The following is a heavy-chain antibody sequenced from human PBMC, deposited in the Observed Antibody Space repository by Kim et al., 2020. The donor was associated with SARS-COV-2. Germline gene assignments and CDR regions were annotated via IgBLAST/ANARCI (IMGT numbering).Heavy chain of an antibody. CDR1: GFTFSSYS. CDR2: ISSSSYI. Sequence: GGSLRLSCAASGFTFSSYSMNWVRQAPGKGLEWVSSISSSSYIYYADSVKGRFTISRDNAKNSLYLQLNSLRAEDTAGYYCAGMISAYTMVRDYWGQGILVTVSS. V-gene: IGHV3-21*01. CDR3: AGMISAYTMVRDY. J-gene: IGHJ4*02. D-gene: IGHD3-10*01.